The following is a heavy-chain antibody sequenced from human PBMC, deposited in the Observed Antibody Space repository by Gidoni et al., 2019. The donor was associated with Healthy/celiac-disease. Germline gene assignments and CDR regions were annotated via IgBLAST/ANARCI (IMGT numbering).Heavy chain of an antibody. D-gene: IGHD3-22*01. V-gene: IGHV3-7*03. CDR1: GFTFSRYW. Sequence: EVQLVESGGVLVQPGGSLRLSCAASGFTFSRYWMSWVRQAPGKGLEWVANIKQDGSEKYYVDSVKGRFTSSRDNAKNSLYLQMNSLRAEDTAVYYCAREGYYDSSGYPLDYWGQGTLVTVSS. CDR3: AREGYYDSSGYPLDY. J-gene: IGHJ4*02. CDR2: IKQDGSEK.